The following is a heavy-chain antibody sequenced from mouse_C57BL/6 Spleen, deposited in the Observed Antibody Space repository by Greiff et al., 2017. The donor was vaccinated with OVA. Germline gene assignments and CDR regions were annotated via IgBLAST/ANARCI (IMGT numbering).Heavy chain of an antibody. D-gene: IGHD2-4*01. V-gene: IGHV2-9*01. CDR3: AIYYDYGGSYYAMDY. Sequence: QVQLQQSGPGLVAPSQSLSITCTVSGFSLTSYGVDWVRQPPGKGLEWLGVIWGGGSTNYNSALMSRLSISKDNSKSQVFLKMNSLQTDDTAMYYCAIYYDYGGSYYAMDYWGQGTSVTVSS. CDR2: IWGGGST. J-gene: IGHJ4*01. CDR1: GFSLTSYG.